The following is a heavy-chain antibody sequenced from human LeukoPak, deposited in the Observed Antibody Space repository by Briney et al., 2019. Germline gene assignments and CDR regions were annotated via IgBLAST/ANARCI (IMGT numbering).Heavy chain of an antibody. Sequence: ASVKVSCKVSGDTLSELTMHWVRQAPGKGLEWMGGFDPGAGEILYAPQFQGRVTMTEDTSTDTAYVELTSLRSEDSGVYFCAAGGIYSLLDYWGQGTLVTVSS. D-gene: IGHD2-21*01. CDR2: FDPGAGEI. CDR3: AAGGIYSLLDY. V-gene: IGHV1-24*01. CDR1: GDTLSELT. J-gene: IGHJ4*02.